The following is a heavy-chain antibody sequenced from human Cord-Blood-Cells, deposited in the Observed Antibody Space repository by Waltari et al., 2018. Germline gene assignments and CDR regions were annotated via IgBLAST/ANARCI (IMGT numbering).Heavy chain of an antibody. V-gene: IGHV1-69*01. CDR2: IIPIFGTA. CDR1: GGTFSSYA. J-gene: IGHJ4*02. CDR3: ARGLGTYCGGDCYEYYFDY. Sequence: QVQLVQSGAEVKKPGSSVKVSCKASGGTFSSYAISWVVQAPGHGLEWMGGIIPIFGTANYAQKFQGRVTITADESTSTAYMELSSLRSEDTAVYYCARGLGTYCGGDCYEYYFDYWGQGTLVTVSS. D-gene: IGHD2-21*01.